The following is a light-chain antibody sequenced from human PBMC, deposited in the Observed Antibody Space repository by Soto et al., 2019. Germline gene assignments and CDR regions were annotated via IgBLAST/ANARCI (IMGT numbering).Light chain of an antibody. CDR3: QQYNNWPELT. Sequence: EIVMTQSPATLSVSPGEGATLSCRASQSVRSNLAWYQQKPGQAPRLLVYGASTRATGIPARFSGSGSGTEFTLTISSLQSEDFVVYCCQQYNNWPELTFGGGTKVEIK. V-gene: IGKV3-15*01. CDR2: GAS. J-gene: IGKJ4*01. CDR1: QSVRSN.